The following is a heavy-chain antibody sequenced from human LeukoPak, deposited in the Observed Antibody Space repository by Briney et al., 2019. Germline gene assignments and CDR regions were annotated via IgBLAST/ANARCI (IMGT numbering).Heavy chain of an antibody. CDR3: ASLKADYYYYMDV. J-gene: IGHJ6*03. Sequence: SETLSLTCTVSGGSISGSSYYWGWIRQPPGKGLEWIGSIYYSGSTYYNPSLKSRVTISVDTSKNQFSLKLSSVTAADTAVYYCASLKADYYYYMDVWGKGTTVTVSS. CDR2: IYYSGST. V-gene: IGHV4-39*07. CDR1: GGSISGSSYY.